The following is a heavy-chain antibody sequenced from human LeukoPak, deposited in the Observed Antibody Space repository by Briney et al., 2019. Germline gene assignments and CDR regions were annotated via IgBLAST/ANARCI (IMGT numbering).Heavy chain of an antibody. CDR3: AHRRVMITFGGVIVTYFDY. J-gene: IGHJ4*02. CDR1: GGSISSYYW. Sequence: TLSLTCTVSGGSISSYYWSWIRLPPGKALEWLALIYWDDDKRYSPSLKSRLTLTKDTSKNQVVLTMTNMDPVDTATYYCAHRRVMITFGGVIVTYFDYWGQGTLVTVSS. D-gene: IGHD3-16*02. CDR2: IYWDDDK. V-gene: IGHV2-5*08.